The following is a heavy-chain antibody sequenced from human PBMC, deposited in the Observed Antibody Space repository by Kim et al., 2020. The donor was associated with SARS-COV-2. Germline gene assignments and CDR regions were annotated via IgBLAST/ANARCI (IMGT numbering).Heavy chain of an antibody. V-gene: IGHV3-48*04. J-gene: IGHJ4*02. CDR3: ARVGWELQGGLPG. CDR2: ISSSSSTI. D-gene: IGHD1-26*01. Sequence: GGSLRLSCAASGFTFSSYSMNWVRQAPGKGLEWVSYISSSSSTIYYADSVKGRFTISRDNAKNSLYLQMNSLRAEDTAVYYCARVGWELQGGLPGWGQGTLVTVSS. CDR1: GFTFSSYS.